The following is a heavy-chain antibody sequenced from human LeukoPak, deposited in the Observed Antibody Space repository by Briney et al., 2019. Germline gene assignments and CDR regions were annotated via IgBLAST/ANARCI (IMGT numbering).Heavy chain of an antibody. CDR1: GFAFRSYS. V-gene: IGHV3-48*02. D-gene: IGHD3-10*01. CDR2: ISSSSRSI. CDR3: ASHYYGSGTEYLHH. J-gene: IGHJ1*01. Sequence: SGGSLRHSCTASGFAFRSYSMNWVRQAPGKGLEWVSYISSSSRSIYYADSVKGRFTISRDNAKYSLYLQMNSLRDEDTAVYFCASHYYGSGTEYLHHWGQGTLVSVSS.